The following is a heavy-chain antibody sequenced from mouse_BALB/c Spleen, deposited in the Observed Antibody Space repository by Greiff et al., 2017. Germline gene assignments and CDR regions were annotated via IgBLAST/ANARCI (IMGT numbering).Heavy chain of an antibody. CDR2: IDTSDSYT. CDR3: ARGDDGYVDY. Sequence: VQLQQPGAELVMPGASVKMSCKASGYTFTDYWMHWVKQRPGQGLEWIGAIDTSDSYTSYNQKFKGKATLTVDESSSTAYMQLSSLTSEDSAVYYCARGDDGYVDYWGQGTTLTVSS. CDR1: GYTFTDYW. D-gene: IGHD2-12*01. V-gene: IGHV1-69*01. J-gene: IGHJ2*01.